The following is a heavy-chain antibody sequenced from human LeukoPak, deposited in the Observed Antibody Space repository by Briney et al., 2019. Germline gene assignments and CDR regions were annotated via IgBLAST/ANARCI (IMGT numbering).Heavy chain of an antibody. CDR3: ARRSSSWYGSYYYYMDV. Sequence: SETLSLTCAVYGGSFSGYYWSWIRQSPGKGLEWIGEINHSGSTNYNPSLKSRVTISVDTSKNQFSLKLSSVTAADTAVYYCARRSSSWYGSYYYYMDVWGKGTTVTISS. D-gene: IGHD6-13*01. CDR2: INHSGST. J-gene: IGHJ6*03. CDR1: GGSFSGYY. V-gene: IGHV4-34*01.